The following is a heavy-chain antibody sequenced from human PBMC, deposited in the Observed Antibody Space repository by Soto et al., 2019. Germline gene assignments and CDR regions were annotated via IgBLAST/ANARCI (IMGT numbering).Heavy chain of an antibody. Sequence: TLSLTCPVSCGSIIGRNFYWGWMRQPQGKGLEWIGSIYHSESTYYNPSRKRRVTFSVDTSTHHFSVRLSSLPASDTAVYYCARGGEAVADYWGQGNLVTVFS. CDR3: ARGGEAVADY. CDR1: CGSIIGRNFY. J-gene: IGHJ4*02. CDR2: IYHSEST. D-gene: IGHD3-16*01. V-gene: IGHV4-39*02.